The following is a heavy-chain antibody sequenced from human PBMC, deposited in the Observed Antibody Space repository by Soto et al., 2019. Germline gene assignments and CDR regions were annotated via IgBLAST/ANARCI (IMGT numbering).Heavy chain of an antibody. Sequence: ASVKVSCKASGYTFTSYGISWVRQAPGQGLEWMGWISAYNGNTNYAQKLQGRVTMTTDTSTSTAYMELRSLRSDDSAVYHCDREAPDDNWNYPGRHEDAFDIWGQGTMVTVSS. CDR1: GYTFTSYG. V-gene: IGHV1-18*01. CDR2: ISAYNGNT. J-gene: IGHJ3*02. D-gene: IGHD1-7*01. CDR3: DREAPDDNWNYPGRHEDAFDI.